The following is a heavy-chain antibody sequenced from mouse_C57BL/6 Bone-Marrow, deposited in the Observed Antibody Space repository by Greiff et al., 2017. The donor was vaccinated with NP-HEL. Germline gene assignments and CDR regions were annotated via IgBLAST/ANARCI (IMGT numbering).Heavy chain of an antibody. CDR2: INPNNGGT. V-gene: IGHV1-22*01. Sequence: VQLPQSGPELVKPGASVKMSCKASGYTFTDYNMHWVKQSHGKSLEWIGYINPNNGGTSYNQKFKGKATLTVNKSSSTAYMELRSLTSEDSAVYYCARSPYGWYFDVWGTGTTVTVSS. CDR3: ARSPYGWYFDV. CDR1: GYTFTDYN. J-gene: IGHJ1*03. D-gene: IGHD1-1*01.